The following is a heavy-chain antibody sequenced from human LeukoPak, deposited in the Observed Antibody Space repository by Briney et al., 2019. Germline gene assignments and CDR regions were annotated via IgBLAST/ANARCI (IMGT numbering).Heavy chain of an antibody. CDR2: ISSSSSYT. J-gene: IGHJ4*02. D-gene: IGHD6-19*01. CDR3: ARVSMAGTGIDY. V-gene: IGHV3-11*06. CDR1: GFTFSDQY. Sequence: GGSLSLSCLASGFTFSDQYMYWVRQAPGKGLEWVSYISSSSSYTNYADSVKGRFTISRDNAKNSLYLQMNSLRAEDTAVYYCARVSMAGTGIDYWGQGTLVTVSS.